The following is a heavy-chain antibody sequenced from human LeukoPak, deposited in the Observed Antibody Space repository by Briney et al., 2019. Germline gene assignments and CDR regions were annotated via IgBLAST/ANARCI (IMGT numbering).Heavy chain of an antibody. V-gene: IGHV1-2*02. D-gene: IGHD2-15*01. CDR2: INPNSGGT. CDR3: ARAPNPRYCSGGSCLTPFDY. J-gene: IGHJ4*02. Sequence: ASVKVSCKASGYTFTGYYMHWVRQAPGQGLEWMGWINPNSGGTNYAQKFQGRVTMTRDTSISTAYMELSRLRSDDTAVYHCARAPNPRYCSGGSCLTPFDYWGQGTLVTVSS. CDR1: GYTFTGYY.